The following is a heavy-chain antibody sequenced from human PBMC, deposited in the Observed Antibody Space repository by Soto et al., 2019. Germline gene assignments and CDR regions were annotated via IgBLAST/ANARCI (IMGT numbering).Heavy chain of an antibody. D-gene: IGHD6-13*01. CDR2: IYYSGST. CDR3: ARGNGSSYGMDV. V-gene: IGHV4-30-4*02. Sequence: PSETLSLTCTVSGGSISSGDYYWSWIRQSPGKGLDWIGYIYYSGSTYYNPSLKSRVTISVDTSKNQFSLKLSSVTAADTAVYYCARGNGSSYGMDVWGQGTTVTVSS. J-gene: IGHJ6*02. CDR1: GGSISSGDYY.